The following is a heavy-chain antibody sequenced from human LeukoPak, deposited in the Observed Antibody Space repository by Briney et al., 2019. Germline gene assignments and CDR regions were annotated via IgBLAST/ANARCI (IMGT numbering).Heavy chain of an antibody. CDR3: VREYSGWLAAAGA. D-gene: IGHD6-13*01. CDR1: GFTFNSFR. CDR2: ISSSSNFI. J-gene: IGHJ4*02. Sequence: GGSLRLSCAASGFTFNSFRMNWVRQAPDKGLEWVSSISSSSNFIYYADSVRGRFTISRDNAKNSLYLQMNSLRAEDTAVYYCVREYSGWLAAAGAWGQGVLVTVSS. V-gene: IGHV3-21*01.